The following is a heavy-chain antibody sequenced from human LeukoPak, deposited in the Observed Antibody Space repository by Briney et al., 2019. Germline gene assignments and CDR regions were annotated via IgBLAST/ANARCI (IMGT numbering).Heavy chain of an antibody. CDR3: ARDSASGCLRFDY. Sequence: ASVKVSCKASGYTFSSYGITWVRQAPGQGLEWMGWISGYNGNTNYAQKIQGRVTMTTDTFTTTAYMELRSLRSDDTAVYYCARDSASGCLRFDYWGQGTTVTVSS. D-gene: IGHD6-19*01. V-gene: IGHV1-18*01. CDR2: ISGYNGNT. J-gene: IGHJ4*02. CDR1: GYTFSSYG.